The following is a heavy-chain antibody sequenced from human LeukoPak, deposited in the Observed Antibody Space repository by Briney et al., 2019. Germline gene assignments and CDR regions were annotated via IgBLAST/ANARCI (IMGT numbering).Heavy chain of an antibody. CDR2: IYYSGST. CDR1: GGSISSGGYY. J-gene: IGHJ4*02. CDR3: ARVGTGHDSSGYYPYYFDH. D-gene: IGHD3-22*01. V-gene: IGHV4-31*03. Sequence: SETLSLTCTVSGGSISSGGYYWNWIRQHPGKGLEWIGYIYYSGSTYYNPSLKSRVTISVDTSKNQFSLKLSSVTAADTAVYYCARVGTGHDSSGYYPYYFDHWGQGTLVTVSS.